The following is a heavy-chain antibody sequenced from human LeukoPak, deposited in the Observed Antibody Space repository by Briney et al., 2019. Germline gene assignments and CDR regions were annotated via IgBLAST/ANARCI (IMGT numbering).Heavy chain of an antibody. CDR2: ISYDGSNK. CDR1: GFTFSSYA. CDR3: AREDGPYYDSSGLVDY. V-gene: IGHV3-30-3*01. Sequence: GGSLRLSCAASGFTFSSYAMHWVRQAPGKGLEWVAVISYDGSNKYYADSVKGRFTISRDNSKNTLYLQMNSLRAEDTAVYYCAREDGPYYDSSGLVDYWGQGTLVTVSS. D-gene: IGHD3-22*01. J-gene: IGHJ4*02.